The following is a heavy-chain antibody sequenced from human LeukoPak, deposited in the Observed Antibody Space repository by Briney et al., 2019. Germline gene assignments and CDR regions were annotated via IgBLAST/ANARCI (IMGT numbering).Heavy chain of an antibody. D-gene: IGHD5-18*01. J-gene: IGHJ4*02. V-gene: IGHV3-33*06. CDR2: IWYDGSNK. CDR3: AKDRGVQLWLFDY. CDR1: GFTFSSYG. Sequence: PGGSRRLSCAASGFTFSSYGMHWVRQAPGKGLEWVAVIWYDGSNKYYADSVKGRFTISRDNSKNTLYLQMNSLRAEDTAVYYCAKDRGVQLWLFDYWGQGTLVTVSS.